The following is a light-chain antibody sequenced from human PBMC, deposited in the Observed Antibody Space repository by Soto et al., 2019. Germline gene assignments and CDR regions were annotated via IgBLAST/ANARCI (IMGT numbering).Light chain of an antibody. J-gene: IGKJ4*01. CDR3: QQRRNWGHT. CDR1: QSVSSY. V-gene: IGKV3-11*01. Sequence: EIVLTQSPATLSLSPGERATLSCRASQSVSSYLAWYQQKPGQAPRLLIYDASNGATGIPARFSGSGSGTDFTLTISSLEPEDFAVYYCQQRRNWGHTFGGGTKVEIK. CDR2: DAS.